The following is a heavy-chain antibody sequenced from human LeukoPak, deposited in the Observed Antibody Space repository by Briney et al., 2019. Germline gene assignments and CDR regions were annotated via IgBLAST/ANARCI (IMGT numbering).Heavy chain of an antibody. CDR2: IRSKVYSYAT. J-gene: IGHJ4*02. CDR3: TVAYCGSDCYSGY. D-gene: IGHD2-21*02. CDR1: GFTFSGSA. V-gene: IGHV3-73*01. Sequence: GGSLKLSCAASGFTFSGSAIHWVRQASGKGLEWVGRIRSKVYSYATAYAASVKGRFTISRDDSKNTAYLQMNSLKIEDTAVYYCTVAYCGSDCYSGYWVQGTLVTVSS.